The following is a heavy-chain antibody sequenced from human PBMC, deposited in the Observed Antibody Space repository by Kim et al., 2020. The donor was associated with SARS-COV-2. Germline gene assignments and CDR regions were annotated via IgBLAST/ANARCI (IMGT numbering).Heavy chain of an antibody. J-gene: IGHJ4*02. CDR1: GYTFTSYG. CDR3: AREKEAIDYDILTGYYSH. Sequence: ASVKVSCKASGYTFTSYGISWVRQAPGQGLEWMGWISAYNGNTNYAQKLQGRVTMTTDTSTSTAYMELRSLRSDDTAVYYCAREKEAIDYDILTGYYSHWGQGTLVTVSS. D-gene: IGHD3-9*01. CDR2: ISAYNGNT. V-gene: IGHV1-18*01.